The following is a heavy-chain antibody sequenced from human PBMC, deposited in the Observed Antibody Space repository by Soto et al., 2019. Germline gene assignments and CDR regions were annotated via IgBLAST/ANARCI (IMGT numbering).Heavy chain of an antibody. Sequence: SVKVSCKASGGTFSSYAISWVRQAPGQGLEWMGGIIPIFGTANYAQKFQGRVTITADESTSTAYMELSSLRSEDTAVYYCASCTYYYDGSGYPSSGMDVWGQGTTVTVSS. CDR2: IIPIFGTA. J-gene: IGHJ6*02. D-gene: IGHD3-22*01. V-gene: IGHV1-69*13. CDR3: ASCTYYYDGSGYPSSGMDV. CDR1: GGTFSSYA.